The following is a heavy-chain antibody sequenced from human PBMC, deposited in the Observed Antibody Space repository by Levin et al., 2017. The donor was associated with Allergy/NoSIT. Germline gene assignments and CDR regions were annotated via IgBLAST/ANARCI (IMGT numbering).Heavy chain of an antibody. CDR3: TTGLDYYDSSGYYQEYFQH. CDR1: GFTFSNAW. Sequence: GGSLRLSCAASGFTFSNAWMSWVRQAPGKGLEWVGRIKSKTDGGTTDYAAPVKGRFTISRDDSKNTLYLQMNSLKTEDTAVYYCTTGLDYYDSSGYYQEYFQHWGQGTLVTVSS. V-gene: IGHV3-15*01. J-gene: IGHJ1*01. CDR2: IKSKTDGGTT. D-gene: IGHD3-22*01.